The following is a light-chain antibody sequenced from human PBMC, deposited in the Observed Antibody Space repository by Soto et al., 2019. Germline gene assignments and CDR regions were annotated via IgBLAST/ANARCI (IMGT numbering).Light chain of an antibody. J-gene: IGKJ1*01. CDR1: QSVLYSATNKNY. CDR2: WAS. V-gene: IGKV4-1*01. Sequence: DIVMTQSPDSLAVSLGERATINCKSSQSVLYSATNKNYLAWYQQKPGQPPKLLIYWASTRESGVPDRFSGSGSGTDFTLTISSLQAEDVAVYYCQQYYITPWTFGQGTKVEIK. CDR3: QQYYITPWT.